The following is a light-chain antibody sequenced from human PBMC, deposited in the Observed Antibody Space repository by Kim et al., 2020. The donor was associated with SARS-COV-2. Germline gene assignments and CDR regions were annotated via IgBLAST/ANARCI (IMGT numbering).Light chain of an antibody. CDR3: ETWDSLVV. J-gene: IGLJ2*01. V-gene: IGLV4-60*03. CDR2: LEGSGSY. Sequence: GSSVKRTCALSSGHSSYIIAWHPQQPGKAPRYLMKLEGSGSYNKGSGVPDRFSGSSSGADRYLTISNLQSEDEADYYCETWDSLVVFGGGTKLTVL. CDR1: SGHSSYI.